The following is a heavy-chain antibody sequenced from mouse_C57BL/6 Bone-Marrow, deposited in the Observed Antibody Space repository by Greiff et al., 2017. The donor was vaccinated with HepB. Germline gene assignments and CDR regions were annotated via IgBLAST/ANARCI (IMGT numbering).Heavy chain of an antibody. CDR3: ARDYYGSSYVNYFDY. Sequence: QVTLKESGPGILQPSQTLSLTCSFSGFSLSTFGMGVGWIRQPSGKGLEWLAHIWWDDDKYYNPALKSRLTISKDTSKNQVFLKIANVDTADTATYYCARDYYGSSYVNYFDYWGQGTTLTVSS. D-gene: IGHD1-1*01. CDR1: GFSLSTFGMG. V-gene: IGHV8-8*01. CDR2: IWWDDDK. J-gene: IGHJ2*01.